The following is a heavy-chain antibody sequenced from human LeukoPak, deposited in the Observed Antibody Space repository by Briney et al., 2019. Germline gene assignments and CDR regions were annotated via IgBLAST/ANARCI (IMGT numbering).Heavy chain of an antibody. CDR2: ISSNGDST. Sequence: GGSLRLSCAASGFTFSSYPMHWVRQAPGKGLEYVSGISSNGDSTYYANSVKGRFAISRDNSKNTLYLQMGSLRAEDMAVYYCAREYYYEELDYWGQGTLVTVSS. CDR3: AREYYYEELDY. V-gene: IGHV3-64*01. J-gene: IGHJ4*02. D-gene: IGHD3-22*01. CDR1: GFTFSSYP.